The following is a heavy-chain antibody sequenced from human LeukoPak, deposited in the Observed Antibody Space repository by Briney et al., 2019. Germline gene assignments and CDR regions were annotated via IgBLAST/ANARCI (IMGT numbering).Heavy chain of an antibody. CDR2: IYYSGST. J-gene: IGHJ4*02. V-gene: IGHV4-30-4*08. D-gene: IGHD6-13*01. Sequence: SETLSLTCTVSGGSISSGDYYWSWIRQPPGKGLEWIGYIYYSGSTYYNPSLKGRVTISVDTSKNQFSLKLSSVTAADTAVYYCARVTSSSWDPFFDYWGQGTLVTVSS. CDR3: ARVTSSSWDPFFDY. CDR1: GGSISSGDYY.